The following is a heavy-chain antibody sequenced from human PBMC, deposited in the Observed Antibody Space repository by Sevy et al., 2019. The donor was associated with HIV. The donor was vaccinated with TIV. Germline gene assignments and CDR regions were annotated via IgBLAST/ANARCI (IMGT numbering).Heavy chain of an antibody. CDR3: AKDLFLNILWWVGRGSFDY. Sequence: GGSLRLSCAASGFTFSSYGMHWVRQAPGKGLEWVAFIRYDGSNKYYADSVKGRFTISRDNSKNTLYLQMNSLRAEDTAVYYCAKDLFLNILWWVGRGSFDYWGQGTLVTVSS. CDR2: IRYDGSNK. J-gene: IGHJ4*02. CDR1: GFTFSSYG. V-gene: IGHV3-30*02. D-gene: IGHD2-21*01.